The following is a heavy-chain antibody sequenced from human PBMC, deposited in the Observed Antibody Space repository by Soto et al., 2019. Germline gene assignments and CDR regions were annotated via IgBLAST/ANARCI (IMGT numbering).Heavy chain of an antibody. D-gene: IGHD2-2*01. Sequence: ASVKVSCKASGGTFSSYAISWVRQAPGQGLEWMGGIIPIFGTANYAQKFQGRVTITADESTSTAYMELSSLRSEDTAVYYCARGWDIVVVPAPYYYGMDVWGQGTTVTVS. CDR1: GGTFSSYA. CDR3: ARGWDIVVVPAPYYYGMDV. V-gene: IGHV1-69*13. J-gene: IGHJ6*02. CDR2: IIPIFGTA.